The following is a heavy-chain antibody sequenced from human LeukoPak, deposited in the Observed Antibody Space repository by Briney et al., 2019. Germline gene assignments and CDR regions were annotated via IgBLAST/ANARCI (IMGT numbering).Heavy chain of an antibody. CDR2: ISDSGGST. Sequence: GGSLRLSCSASGFPFSSYAMHWVRQAPGKGLEYVSAISDSGGSTYYADSVKGRFTISRDNSKNTLYLQMNSLRAEDTAVYYCAKARVNSGYVRGASDYWGQGSLVTVSS. CDR1: GFPFSSYA. CDR3: AKARVNSGYVRGASDY. J-gene: IGHJ4*02. D-gene: IGHD5-12*01. V-gene: IGHV3-64*04.